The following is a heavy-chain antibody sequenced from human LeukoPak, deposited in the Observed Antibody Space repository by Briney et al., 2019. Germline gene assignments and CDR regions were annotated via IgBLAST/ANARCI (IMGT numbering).Heavy chain of an antibody. CDR3: ASHYGDYSFDY. J-gene: IGHJ4*02. V-gene: IGHV3-23*01. Sequence: SGGSLRLSCAASGFSFSSYGMSWFRQAPGKGLEWVATINNRADETHYADSVVGRFSIFRDNSRSTLALHMSNPRVEDTAVYYCASHYGDYSFDYWGQGTLVTVSS. CDR1: GFSFSSYG. CDR2: INNRADET. D-gene: IGHD4-17*01.